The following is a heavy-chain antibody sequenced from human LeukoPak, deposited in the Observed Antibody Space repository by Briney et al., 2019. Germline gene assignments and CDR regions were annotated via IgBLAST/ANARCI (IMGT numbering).Heavy chain of an antibody. V-gene: IGHV4-30-4*01. Sequence: PSETLSLTCTVSGGSISSGDYYWSWIRQPPGEGLEWIGYIYYSGSTYYNPSLKSRVTISVDTSKNQFSLKLSSVTAADTAVYYCARGSDFWSGYSPPYYYGMDVWGQGTTVTVSS. J-gene: IGHJ6*02. CDR2: IYYSGST. CDR1: GGSISSGDYY. CDR3: ARGSDFWSGYSPPYYYGMDV. D-gene: IGHD3-3*01.